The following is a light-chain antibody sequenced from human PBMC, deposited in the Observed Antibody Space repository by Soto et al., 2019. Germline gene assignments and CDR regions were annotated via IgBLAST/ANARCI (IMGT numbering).Light chain of an antibody. V-gene: IGKV3-20*01. CDR3: QHYVERSPIT. J-gene: IGKJ5*01. Sequence: ERVMKQSLATLSLYTGERATLSCRASQSVSSRLAWYQQKPGQAPRLLISGASSRATGIPDRFSGSGSGTDFTLTISRLEPEDFALYYCQHYVERSPITFGQGTLLEVK. CDR2: GAS. CDR1: QSVSSR.